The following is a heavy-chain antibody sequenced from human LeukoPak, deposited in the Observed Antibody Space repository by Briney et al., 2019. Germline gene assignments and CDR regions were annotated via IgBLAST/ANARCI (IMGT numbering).Heavy chain of an antibody. CDR1: GFTFSIYS. J-gene: IGHJ3*02. CDR3: ARWGSGDSFDI. D-gene: IGHD3-10*01. Sequence: PGGSLRLSCAASGFTFSIYSMNWVGQAPGKGLEWDSSLSGSSNYIFYADSVKGRFTISRDNAKNSLFLQMNSLRAEDTAVYFCARWGSGDSFDIWGQGTMVTVSS. CDR2: LSGSSNYI. V-gene: IGHV3-21*01.